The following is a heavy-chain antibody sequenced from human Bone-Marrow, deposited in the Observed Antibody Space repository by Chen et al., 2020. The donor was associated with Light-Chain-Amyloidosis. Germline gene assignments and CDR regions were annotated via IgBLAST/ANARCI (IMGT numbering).Heavy chain of an antibody. V-gene: IGHV4-39*07. D-gene: IGHD4-17*01. CDR2: VYYTGTT. Sequence: QLQLQESGPGQVKALETLSLTCIVSGDSINSRNRCWGWIRQPPGKGLEWIGSVYYTGTTYYNPSLKSRVTMSIDMSKNQFTLQLTSVTAADTAFYYCARDVTRDYGEGYRGWFDPWGQGTQVIVST. CDR1: GDSINSRNRC. CDR3: ARDVTRDYGEGYRGWFDP. J-gene: IGHJ5*02.